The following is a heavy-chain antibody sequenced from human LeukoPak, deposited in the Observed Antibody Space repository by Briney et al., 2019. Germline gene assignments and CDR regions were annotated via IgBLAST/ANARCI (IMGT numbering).Heavy chain of an antibody. CDR3: ARSGVSGATLGY. Sequence: ASVKVSCKASGGMFSTYGINWVRQAPGQGLEWMGGTIPPFGTANYAQKFQGRVTITADKSTSTAYMELSSVKSEDTAVYYCARSGVSGATLGYWGQGTLVTVSS. CDR2: TIPPFGTA. CDR1: GGMFSTYG. J-gene: IGHJ4*02. D-gene: IGHD1-26*01. V-gene: IGHV1-69*06.